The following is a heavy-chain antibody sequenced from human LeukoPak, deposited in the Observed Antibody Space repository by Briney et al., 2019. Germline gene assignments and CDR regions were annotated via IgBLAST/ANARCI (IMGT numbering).Heavy chain of an antibody. J-gene: IGHJ4*02. V-gene: IGHV3-30-3*01. D-gene: IGHD3-22*01. CDR2: ISYDGSNK. Sequence: SGGSLRLSCAASGCTFSSYAMHWVRQAPGKGLEWVAVISYDGSNKYYADSVKGRFTISRDNSKNTLYLQMNSPRAEDTAVYYCSTLYYYDSSGYYPFDYWGQGTLVTVSS. CDR3: STLYYYDSSGYYPFDY. CDR1: GCTFSSYA.